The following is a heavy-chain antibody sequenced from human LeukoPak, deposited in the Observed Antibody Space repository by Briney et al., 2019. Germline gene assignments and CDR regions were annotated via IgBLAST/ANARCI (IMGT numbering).Heavy chain of an antibody. D-gene: IGHD3-10*01. CDR3: ASFNYYCSGQLGY. CDR1: GYSFTSYW. V-gene: IGHV5-51*01. CDR2: IYRGDSDT. Sequence: GESLKISCKGSGYSFTSYWIGWVRQMPGKGLEWMGIIYRGDSDTRYSPSFQGQVTISADKSISTAYLQWSSLKASDTAMYYCASFNYYCSGQLGYWGQGTLVTVSS. J-gene: IGHJ4*02.